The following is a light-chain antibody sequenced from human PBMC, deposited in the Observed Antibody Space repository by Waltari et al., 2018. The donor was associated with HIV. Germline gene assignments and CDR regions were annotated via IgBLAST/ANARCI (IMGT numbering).Light chain of an antibody. CDR3: QHYNKWPWT. CDR1: QSVSSN. Sequence: EIVMTQSPATLSVSPGERATLSCRASQSVSSNLAWYQQKPGQAPRLLIYGASTRAPGIPARFSGSGSGTEFTLTISSLQSEDFAVYYCQHYNKWPWTFGQGTKVEIK. V-gene: IGKV3-15*01. CDR2: GAS. J-gene: IGKJ1*01.